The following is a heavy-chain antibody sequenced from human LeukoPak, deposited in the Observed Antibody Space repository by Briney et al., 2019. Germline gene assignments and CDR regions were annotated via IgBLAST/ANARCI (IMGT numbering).Heavy chain of an antibody. D-gene: IGHD3-10*01. CDR3: ARGQASITMVRGVITPLFDY. Sequence: PSETLSLTCAVYGVSFSSYYWSWIRQPPGKGLEWIGEINHSGSTNYNPSLKSRVTISVDTSKNQFSLKLSSVTAADTAVYYCARGQASITMVRGVITPLFDYWGQGTLVTVSS. V-gene: IGHV4-34*01. CDR1: GVSFSSYY. CDR2: INHSGST. J-gene: IGHJ4*02.